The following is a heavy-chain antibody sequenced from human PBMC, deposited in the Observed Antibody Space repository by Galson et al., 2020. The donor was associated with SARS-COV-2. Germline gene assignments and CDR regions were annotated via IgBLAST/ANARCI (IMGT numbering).Heavy chain of an antibody. CDR2: ISSSSSTI. Sequence: TGGSLRLSCAASGFTFSSYSMNWVRQAPGKGLEWVSYISSSSSTIYYADSVKGRFTISRDNAKNSLYLQMNSLRDEDTAVYYCARDNAKAKTSKTPGIAASGTEWSYYYYYGMDVWGQGTTVTVSS. CDR1: GFTFSSYS. D-gene: IGHD6-13*01. J-gene: IGHJ6*02. V-gene: IGHV3-48*02. CDR3: ARDNAKAKTSKTPGIAASGTEWSYYYYYGMDV.